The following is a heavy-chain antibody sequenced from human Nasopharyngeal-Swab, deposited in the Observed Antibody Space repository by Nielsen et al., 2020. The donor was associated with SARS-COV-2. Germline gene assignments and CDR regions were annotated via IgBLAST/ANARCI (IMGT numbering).Heavy chain of an antibody. J-gene: IGHJ6*03. D-gene: IGHD3-3*01. CDR2: IYPGDSDT. Sequence: GGSLRLSGKGSGDSFTSYWIGWVRQMPGKGLEWMGIIYPGDSDTRYSPSFQGKVTISADKSNSTAYLQWSSLKAPDTAMYYCARQAPHYDFWSGSAYYMDVWGKGTTVTVSS. CDR3: ARQAPHYDFWSGSAYYMDV. CDR1: GDSFTSYW. V-gene: IGHV5-51*01.